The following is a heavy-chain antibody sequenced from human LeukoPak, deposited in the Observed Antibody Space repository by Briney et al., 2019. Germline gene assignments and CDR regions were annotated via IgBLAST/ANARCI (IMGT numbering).Heavy chain of an antibody. Sequence: KPGGSLRLSCAASGFTLSSYSMNWVRQAPGKGLEWVSSISSSSSYIYYADSVKGRFTISRDNAKNSLYLQMNSLRAEDTAVYYCARGFFDYVWGSYRSISFDYWGQGTLVTVSS. CDR2: ISSSSSYI. D-gene: IGHD3-16*02. CDR3: ARGFFDYVWGSYRSISFDY. CDR1: GFTLSSYS. V-gene: IGHV3-21*01. J-gene: IGHJ4*02.